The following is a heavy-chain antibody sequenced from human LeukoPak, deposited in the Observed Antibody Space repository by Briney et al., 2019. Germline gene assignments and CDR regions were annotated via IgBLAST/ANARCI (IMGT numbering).Heavy chain of an antibody. CDR2: IYHSEST. V-gene: IGHV4-38-2*02. CDR1: GYSISFGYY. CDR3: ARVVRYFDWSIDY. Sequence: SETLSLTCTVSGYSISFGYYWGWIRQPPGKGLEWIGSIYHSESTYYNPSLRSRVTISLDTSKNQFSLKLSSVTAADTAVYYCARVVRYFDWSIDYWGQGTLVTVSS. J-gene: IGHJ4*02. D-gene: IGHD3-9*01.